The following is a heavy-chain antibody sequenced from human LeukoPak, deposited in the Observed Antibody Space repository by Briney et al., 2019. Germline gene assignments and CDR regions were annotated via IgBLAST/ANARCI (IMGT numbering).Heavy chain of an antibody. CDR2: ISSSSSYI. CDR3: ARALAAAGTFPHY. CDR1: GFTFSSYS. V-gene: IGHV3-21*01. Sequence: GGSLRLSCAASGFTFSSYSMNWVRQAPGKGLEWGSSISSSSSYIYYADSVKGRFTISRDNAKNSLYLQMNSLRAEDTAVYYCARALAAAGTFPHYWGQGTLVTVSS. J-gene: IGHJ4*02. D-gene: IGHD6-13*01.